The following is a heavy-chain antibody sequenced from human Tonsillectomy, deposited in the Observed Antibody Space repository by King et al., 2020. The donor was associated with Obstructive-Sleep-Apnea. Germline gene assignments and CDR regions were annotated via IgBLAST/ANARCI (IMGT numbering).Heavy chain of an antibody. CDR3: ARRERESTPNY. CDR2: INHSGST. V-gene: IGHV4-34*01. CDR1: CGSFSDYY. J-gene: IGHJ4*02. D-gene: IGHD1-1*01. Sequence: VQLQQWGAGLLKPSETLSLNCAVYCGSFSDYYWNWIRQPPGEGLEWVGEINHSGSTDSNPSLKSRVTMSVDMSKNQFSLKLSSVTAADTAVYYCARRERESTPNYWGQGTLVTVSS.